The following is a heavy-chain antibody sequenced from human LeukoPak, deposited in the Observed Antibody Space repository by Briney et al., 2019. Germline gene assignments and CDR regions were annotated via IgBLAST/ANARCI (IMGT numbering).Heavy chain of an antibody. CDR1: GFTFSSYG. D-gene: IGHD1-26*01. CDR3: ARGYSNDDYYG. Sequence: PGGSLRLSCAASGFTFSSYGMTWVRQAPGKGLEWVSYISNSKNIIFYADSVKGRFTTSRDNAKSSLFLQMNSLRAEDTAIYYCARGYSNDDYYGWGQGTLVTVSS. V-gene: IGHV3-48*01. CDR2: ISNSKNII. J-gene: IGHJ4*02.